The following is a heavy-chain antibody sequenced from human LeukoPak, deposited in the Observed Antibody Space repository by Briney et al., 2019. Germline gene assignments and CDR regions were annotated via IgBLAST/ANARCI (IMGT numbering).Heavy chain of an antibody. CDR2: ISSSGSAT. CDR1: GFTFTKYT. D-gene: IGHD1-26*01. J-gene: IGHJ4*02. CDR3: ARGSEWDLLGSCDY. V-gene: IGHV3-48*04. Sequence: PGGSLRLSCVASGFTFTKYTMIWVRQAPGKGLEWVSYISSSGSATYFADSVKGRFTFSRDNAKNSMFLQMNSLRGDDTGIYYCARGSEWDLLGSCDYWGQGTLVTVSS.